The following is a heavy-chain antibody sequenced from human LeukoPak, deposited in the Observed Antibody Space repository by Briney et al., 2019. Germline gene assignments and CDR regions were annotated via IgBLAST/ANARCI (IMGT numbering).Heavy chain of an antibody. J-gene: IGHJ4*02. CDR1: GFTFSSYA. D-gene: IGHD3-9*01. CDR2: ISYSSDYI. Sequence: GGSLRLSCAASGFTFSSYAMHWVRQAPGKGLEWVASISYSSDYIYYTDSVKGRFTISRDNAKKSLYLQMNSLRVEDTAVYYCTTDGDDIVTDEFDFWGQGTLVTVSS. CDR3: TTDGDDIVTDEFDF. V-gene: IGHV3-21*01.